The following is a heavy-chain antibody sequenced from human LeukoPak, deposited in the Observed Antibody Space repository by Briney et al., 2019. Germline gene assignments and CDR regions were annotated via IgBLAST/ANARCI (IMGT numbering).Heavy chain of an antibody. CDR2: INAGNGNT. CDR3: ARTTLILYPPDV. Sequence: ASVKVSCKASGYAFTSYAMHWVRQAPGQRLEWMGWINAGNGNTKYSQKFQGRVTIARDTSASTAYMELSSLRSEDTAVYYYARTTLILYPPDVWGKGTTVTVSS. J-gene: IGHJ6*04. D-gene: IGHD2-8*01. CDR1: GYAFTSYA. V-gene: IGHV1-3*01.